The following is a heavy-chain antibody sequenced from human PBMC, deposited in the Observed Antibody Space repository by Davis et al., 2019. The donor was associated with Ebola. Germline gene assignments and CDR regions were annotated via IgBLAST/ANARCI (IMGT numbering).Heavy chain of an antibody. CDR2: MNPNSENT. J-gene: IGHJ5*02. V-gene: IGHV1-8*01. Sequence: AASVKVSCKASGYTFTTYDIHWVRQATGQGLEWMGWMNPNSENTGYAQKFQGRVTMTRSTSISTAYMELSSLRSEDTAVYYCARDIAMIRGGWLDHWGQGTLVSVSS. CDR1: GYTFTTYD. D-gene: IGHD3-16*01. CDR3: ARDIAMIRGGWLDH.